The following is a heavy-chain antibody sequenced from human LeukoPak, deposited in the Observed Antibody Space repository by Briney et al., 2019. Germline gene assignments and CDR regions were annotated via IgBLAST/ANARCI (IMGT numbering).Heavy chain of an antibody. CDR3: ARGSVITAITMIVGGGRRRNYFDY. D-gene: IGHD3-22*01. CDR2: INHSGST. Sequence: SETLSLTCAVYGGSFSGYYWCWIRQPPGKGLEWIGEINHSGSTNYNPSLKSRVTISVDTSKNQFSLKLSSVTDADTAVYYCARGSVITAITMIVGGGRRRNYFDYWGQGTLVTVSS. CDR1: GGSFSGYY. V-gene: IGHV4-34*01. J-gene: IGHJ4*02.